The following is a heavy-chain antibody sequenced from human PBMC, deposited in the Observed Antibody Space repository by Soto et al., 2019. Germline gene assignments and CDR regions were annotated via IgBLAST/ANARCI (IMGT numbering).Heavy chain of an antibody. CDR2: MNQDGSEK. V-gene: IGHV3-7*01. J-gene: IGHJ4*02. CDR1: GFTFSSYW. D-gene: IGHD1-7*01. CDR3: ARERVETTQHDAPDF. Sequence: SLRLSCAASGFTFSSYWMSWVRQTPGEGLEWVANMNQDGSEKYYVDSMKGRFTISRDNAKNSLYLQMNSLRAEDTAVYYCARERVETTQHDAPDFWGQGTLVTVSA.